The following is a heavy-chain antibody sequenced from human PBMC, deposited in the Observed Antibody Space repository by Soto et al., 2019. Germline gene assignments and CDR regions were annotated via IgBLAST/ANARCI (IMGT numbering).Heavy chain of an antibody. Sequence: PGGSLRLSCAASGFTFSSYAMSWVRQAPGKGLEWVSAISGSGGSTYYADSVKGRFTISRDNSKNTLYLQMNSLRAEDTAVYYCAKDVSGSRTYYYMDVWGKGTTVTVSS. CDR1: GFTFSSYA. D-gene: IGHD2-15*01. V-gene: IGHV3-23*01. CDR3: AKDVSGSRTYYYMDV. CDR2: ISGSGGST. J-gene: IGHJ6*03.